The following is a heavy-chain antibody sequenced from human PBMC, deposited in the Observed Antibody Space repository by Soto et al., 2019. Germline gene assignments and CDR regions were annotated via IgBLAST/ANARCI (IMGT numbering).Heavy chain of an antibody. CDR1: GGTFSSYT. CDR3: ARASGSSTSSGTFDY. D-gene: IGHD2-2*01. J-gene: IGHJ4*02. V-gene: IGHV1-69*02. Sequence: ASVKVSCKASGGTFSSYTISWVRQAPGQGLEWMGRIIPILGIANYAQKFQGRVTITADKSTSTAYMELSSLRSEDTAVYYCARASGSSTSSGTFDYWGQGTLVTVSS. CDR2: IIPILGIA.